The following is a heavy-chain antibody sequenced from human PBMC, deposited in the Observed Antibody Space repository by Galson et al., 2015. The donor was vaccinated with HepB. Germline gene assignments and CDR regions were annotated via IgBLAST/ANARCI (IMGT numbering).Heavy chain of an antibody. V-gene: IGHV1-46*01. J-gene: IGHJ4*02. CDR3: ARMYGFLEWLGRGSELDY. Sequence: SVKVSCKASGYTFTSYYVHWVRQAPGQGLEWMGIINPSGGSTSYAQKFQGRVTMTRDTSTSTVYMELSSLRSEDTAVYYCARMYGFLEWLGRGSELDYWGQGTLVTVSS. D-gene: IGHD3-3*01. CDR2: INPSGGST. CDR1: GYTFTSYY.